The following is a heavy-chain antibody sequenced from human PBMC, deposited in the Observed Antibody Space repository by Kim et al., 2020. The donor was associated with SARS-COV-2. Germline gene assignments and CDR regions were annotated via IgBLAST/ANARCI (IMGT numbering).Heavy chain of an antibody. V-gene: IGHV3-23*01. CDR3: TKGAGDHCYSAIDS. CDR1: GFTFSSYA. Sequence: GGSLRLSCAASGFTFSSYAMSWVRQAPGKGLEWVSVLSDSSGSTYYADSVKGRFTISRDNSKNTLYLQMNSLRAEDTAVYYCTKGAGDHCYSAIDSWGQGTLVTVSS. CDR2: LSDSSGST. J-gene: IGHJ4*02. D-gene: IGHD2-15*01.